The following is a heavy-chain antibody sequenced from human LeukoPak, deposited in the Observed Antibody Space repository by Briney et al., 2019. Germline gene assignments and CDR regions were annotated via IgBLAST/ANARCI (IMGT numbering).Heavy chain of an antibody. CDR1: GFTFSNYG. Sequence: GGSLRLSCAASGFTFSNYGMHWVRQAPGKGLEWVAVTWYDGSNKYYADSVKGRITISRDNSKNTLYLQMNSLRAEDTAVYYCAREAPETTASSNVFDYWGQGTLVTVSS. CDR3: AREAPETTASSNVFDY. CDR2: TWYDGSNK. J-gene: IGHJ4*02. V-gene: IGHV3-33*01. D-gene: IGHD4-11*01.